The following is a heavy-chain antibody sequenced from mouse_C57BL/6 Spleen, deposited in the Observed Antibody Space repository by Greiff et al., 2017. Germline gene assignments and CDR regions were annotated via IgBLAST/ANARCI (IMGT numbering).Heavy chain of an antibody. CDR2: LNPNYGTT. J-gene: IGHJ3*01. CDR3: VRFYDYDVWFAY. V-gene: IGHV1-39*01. D-gene: IGHD2-4*01. Sequence: FQLQQSGPELVKPGASVKISCKASGYSFTDYNMNWVKQSKGKSLEWIGVLNPNYGTTSSNQNFKGTATLPVDQSHSTAYMPLDSLTSDDSAVYSCVRFYDYDVWFAYWGQGTRVTVSA. CDR1: GYSFTDYN.